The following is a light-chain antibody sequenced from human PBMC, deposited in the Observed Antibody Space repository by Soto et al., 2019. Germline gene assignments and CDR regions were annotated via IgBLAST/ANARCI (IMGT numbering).Light chain of an antibody. J-gene: IGLJ1*01. Sequence: QSALTQPAYVSGSPGQSITISCTGTSSDVGGYNYVSWYQQHPGKAPKLMIYEVSNRPSGVSNRFSGSKSGNTASLTISGLQAEDEADYYCSSYTSRSTLDYVFGSGTKLTVL. CDR1: SSDVGGYNY. CDR2: EVS. V-gene: IGLV2-14*01. CDR3: SSYTSRSTLDYV.